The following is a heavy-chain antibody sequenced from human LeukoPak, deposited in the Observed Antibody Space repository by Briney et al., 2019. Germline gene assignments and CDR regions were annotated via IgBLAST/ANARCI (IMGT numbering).Heavy chain of an antibody. CDR3: ARQLSSGWYYFDY. D-gene: IGHD6-19*01. J-gene: IGHJ4*01. CDR1: GGSISSYY. Sequence: SETLSLTCTVSGGSISSYYWSWIRQPPGKALEWIGYIYYSGSTNYNPSLKSRVTISVDTSKNQFSLKLTSVTAADTAVYYCARQLSSGWYYFDYWGQGTLATVSS. CDR2: IYYSGST. V-gene: IGHV4-59*08.